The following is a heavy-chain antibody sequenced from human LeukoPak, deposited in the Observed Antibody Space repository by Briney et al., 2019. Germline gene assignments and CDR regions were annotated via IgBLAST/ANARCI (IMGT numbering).Heavy chain of an antibody. Sequence: GGSLRLSCAASGLTFSDYSMTWVRQAPGEGPEWISYIGIDSGNTNYADSVKGRFTISGDKAKNSLYLQMNSLRVEDTAVYYCARDYKYAFDNWGQGTLVTVSS. CDR3: ARDYKYAFDN. J-gene: IGHJ4*02. V-gene: IGHV3-48*01. CDR2: IGIDSGNT. D-gene: IGHD5-24*01. CDR1: GLTFSDYS.